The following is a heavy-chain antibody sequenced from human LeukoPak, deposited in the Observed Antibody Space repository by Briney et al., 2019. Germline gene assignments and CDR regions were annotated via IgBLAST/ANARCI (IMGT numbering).Heavy chain of an antibody. D-gene: IGHD4-23*01. CDR2: IYYSGST. Sequence: SETLSLTCTVSGGSISSSSYYWGWIRQPPGKGLEWIGSIYYSGSTYYNPSLKSRVTISVDTSKNQFSLKPSSVTAADTAVYYCARPAVVTDAFDIWGQGTMVTVSS. CDR3: ARPAVVTDAFDI. CDR1: GGSISSSSYY. J-gene: IGHJ3*02. V-gene: IGHV4-39*01.